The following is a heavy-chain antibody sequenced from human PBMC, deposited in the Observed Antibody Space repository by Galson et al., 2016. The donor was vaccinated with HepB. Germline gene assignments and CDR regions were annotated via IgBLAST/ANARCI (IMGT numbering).Heavy chain of an antibody. J-gene: IGHJ3*02. CDR3: ARDPAFDI. V-gene: IGHV3-74*03. CDR2: ISPDGSDT. Sequence: SLRLSCAASGFTFSSFWMHWVRQGPGKGLVWVSRISPDGSDTKYADFAKGRFTVSRDNAQNTPYLQMNSLTAEDTAVYSCARDPAFDIWGQGTMVTVSS. CDR1: GFTFSSFW.